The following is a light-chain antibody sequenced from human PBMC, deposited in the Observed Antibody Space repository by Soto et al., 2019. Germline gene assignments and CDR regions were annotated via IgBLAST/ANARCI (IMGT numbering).Light chain of an antibody. CDR2: DVV. J-gene: IGLJ1*01. V-gene: IGLV2-14*03. CDR1: SSDVGGFNS. Sequence: QSVLTQPASVSGSPGQSITISCTGTSSDVGGFNSVSWYQLRPGTAPKLILYDVVDRPSGVSYRFSGSKSGNTASLTISGSQAADEANFFCSSYTSTMTNVFGSGTKATVL. CDR3: SSYTSTMTNV.